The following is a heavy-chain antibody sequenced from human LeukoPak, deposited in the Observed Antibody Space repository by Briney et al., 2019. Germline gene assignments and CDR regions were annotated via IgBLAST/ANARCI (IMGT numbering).Heavy chain of an antibody. CDR2: INPNSGGT. CDR3: ARDRSGPFDS. Sequence: ASVKVSCKASGYTFTGYYIHWVRQAPGQGLEWMGWINPNSGGTNNAQKFQGRVTMTTDTSTSSAYMELRSLRSDDTAIYYCARDRSGPFDSWGQGTLVTVSS. V-gene: IGHV1-2*02. D-gene: IGHD3-10*01. CDR1: GYTFTGYY. J-gene: IGHJ4*02.